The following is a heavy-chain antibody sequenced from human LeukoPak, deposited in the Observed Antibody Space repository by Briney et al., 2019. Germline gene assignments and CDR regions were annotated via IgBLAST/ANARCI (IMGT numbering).Heavy chain of an antibody. V-gene: IGHV3-30*18. Sequence: PGRSLRLSCAASGFTFSNYGMHWVRQAPGKGLEWVAVISYDGSNKYYADSVKGRLSISRDNSKNTLYLQMNSLRAEDTAVYYCAKDWLRRAVAVYIDYWGQGTLVTVSS. CDR1: GFTFSNYG. CDR2: ISYDGSNK. J-gene: IGHJ4*02. CDR3: AKDWLRRAVAVYIDY. D-gene: IGHD6-19*01.